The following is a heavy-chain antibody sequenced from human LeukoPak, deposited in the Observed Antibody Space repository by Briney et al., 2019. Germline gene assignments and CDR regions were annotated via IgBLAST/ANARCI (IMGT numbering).Heavy chain of an antibody. V-gene: IGHV1-69*13. CDR3: ARGALNYGDYVLPNWFDP. D-gene: IGHD4-17*01. J-gene: IGHJ5*02. Sequence: SVKVSCKASGGTFSSYAISWVRQAPGQGLEWMGGIIPIFGTANYAQKFQGRVTITADESTSTAYMELSRLRSEDTAVYYCARGALNYGDYVLPNWFDPWGQGTLVTVSS. CDR1: GGTFSSYA. CDR2: IIPIFGTA.